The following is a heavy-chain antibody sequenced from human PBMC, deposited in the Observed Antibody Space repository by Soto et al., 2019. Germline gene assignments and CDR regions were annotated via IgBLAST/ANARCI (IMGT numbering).Heavy chain of an antibody. CDR1: GFTFSSYS. D-gene: IGHD1-7*01. Sequence: LKLSCAASGFTFSSYSMTWVRQAPGKGLEWVAHITASGENTYYADSVRGRFTISRDTSRNTLYLQMNSLRAEDTALYYCAKCMHAHWNYDAHHIWGQG. V-gene: IGHV3-23*01. CDR3: AKCMHAHWNYDAHHI. CDR2: ITASGENT. J-gene: IGHJ3*02.